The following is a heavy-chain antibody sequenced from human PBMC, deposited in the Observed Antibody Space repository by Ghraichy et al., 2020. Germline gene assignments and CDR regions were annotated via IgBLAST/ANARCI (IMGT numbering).Heavy chain of an antibody. CDR1: GGSFSGYY. CDR2: INHSGST. V-gene: IGHV4-34*01. J-gene: IGHJ3*02. D-gene: IGHD2-2*01. CDR3: ARGSIVVVPAAIPCCAFDI. Sequence: SETLSLTCAVYGGSFSGYYWSWIRQPPGKGLEWIGEINHSGSTNYNPSLKSRVTISVDTSKNQFSLKLSSVTAADTAVYYCARGSIVVVPAAIPCCAFDIWGQGTMVTVSS.